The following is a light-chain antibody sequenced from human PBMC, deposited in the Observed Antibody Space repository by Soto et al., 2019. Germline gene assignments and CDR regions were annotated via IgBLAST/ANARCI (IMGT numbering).Light chain of an antibody. CDR1: QSVSVC. Sequence: EIVLTQSPATLSLSPGDRAILSCRASQSVSVCLAWYQQKPGQAPRHLIYDASNRATGIPARFSGSGSGTDFTLTISSLEPEDFAVYYCQQRCNWPPVTFGGGTKVDIK. V-gene: IGKV3-11*01. J-gene: IGKJ4*01. CDR3: QQRCNWPPVT. CDR2: DAS.